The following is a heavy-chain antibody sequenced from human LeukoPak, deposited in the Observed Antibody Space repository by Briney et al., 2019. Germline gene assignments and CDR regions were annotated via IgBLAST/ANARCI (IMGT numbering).Heavy chain of an antibody. V-gene: IGHV4-39*07. CDR2: IDYSGTS. Sequence: KISETLSLTCTVSGGSISNSNYYWGWIRQAPGKGLEWIGTIDYSGTSHYNPSLKSRVTISVDTSKNQFSLKLSSVTAADTAVYYCASIEMATMHYWGQGTLVTVSS. CDR1: GGSISNSNYY. CDR3: ASIEMATMHY. D-gene: IGHD5-24*01. J-gene: IGHJ4*02.